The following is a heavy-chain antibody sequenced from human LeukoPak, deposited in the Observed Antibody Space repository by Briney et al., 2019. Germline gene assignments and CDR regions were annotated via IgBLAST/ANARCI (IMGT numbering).Heavy chain of an antibody. CDR2: ISCDGGST. V-gene: IGHV3-43*01. D-gene: IGHD1-26*01. CDR3: GKDIRAKWESGVDY. J-gene: IGHJ4*02. CDR1: GFTFDDYT. Sequence: PTGGSLRLSCAASGFTFDDYTMHSVRQAPGKGLEWVSLISCDGGSTYYADSVKGRFTISRDNSKNSLYLQMNSLRTEDTALYYCGKDIRAKWESGVDYSGQGTLVTVSS.